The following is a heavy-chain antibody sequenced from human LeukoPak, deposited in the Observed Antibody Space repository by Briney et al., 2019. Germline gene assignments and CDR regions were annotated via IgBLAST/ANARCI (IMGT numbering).Heavy chain of an antibody. Sequence: GGSLRLSCAASGFTFSSSVMTWGRQAPGKGLEWVSTISGSGGRTSYADSAKGRFTISRDKSKNTLYLQVSSLRAEDTALYFCAREDLSAVYDWGQGTLVTVSS. CDR3: AREDLSAVYD. J-gene: IGHJ4*02. D-gene: IGHD5/OR15-5a*01. CDR1: GFTFSSSV. CDR2: ISGSGGRT. V-gene: IGHV3-23*01.